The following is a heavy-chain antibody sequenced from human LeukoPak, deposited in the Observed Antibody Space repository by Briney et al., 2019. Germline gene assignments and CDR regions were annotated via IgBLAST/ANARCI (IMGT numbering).Heavy chain of an antibody. CDR2: ISSSGSTI. Sequence: PGRSLRLSCAASGFTFSDYYMSWIRQAPGKGLEWVSYISSSGSTIYYADSVKGRFTISRDNAKNSLYLQMNSLRAEDTAVYYCARDVGIAARQDWFDPWGQGTLVTVSS. J-gene: IGHJ5*02. V-gene: IGHV3-11*01. D-gene: IGHD6-6*01. CDR3: ARDVGIAARQDWFDP. CDR1: GFTFSDYY.